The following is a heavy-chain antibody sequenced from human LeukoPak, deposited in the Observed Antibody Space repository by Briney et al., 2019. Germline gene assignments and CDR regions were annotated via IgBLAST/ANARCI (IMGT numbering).Heavy chain of an antibody. CDR1: GGSISSGSYY. J-gene: IGHJ3*02. Sequence: SQTLSLTCTVSGGSISSGSYYGSCIRQPAGKGLEWIGRIYTSGSTSYNPSLKSRVTISVDTSTNQFSLKLSSVTAADTAVYYCAREGPWASDAFDIWGQGTMVTASS. CDR2: IYTSGST. CDR3: AREGPWASDAFDI. V-gene: IGHV4-61*02.